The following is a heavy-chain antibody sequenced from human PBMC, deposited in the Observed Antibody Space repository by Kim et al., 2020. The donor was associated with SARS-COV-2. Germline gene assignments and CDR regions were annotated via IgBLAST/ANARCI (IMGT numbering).Heavy chain of an antibody. D-gene: IGHD3-22*01. CDR2: IIPIFGTA. J-gene: IGHJ3*02. CDR1: GGTFSSYA. V-gene: IGHV1-69*13. CDR3: ARPLTLYYYDSSGPPDAFDI. Sequence: SVKVSCKASGGTFSSYAISWVRQAPGQGLEWMGGIIPIFGTANYAQKFQGRVTITADESTSTAYMELSSLRSEDTAVYYCARPLTLYYYDSSGPPDAFDIWGQGTMVTVSS.